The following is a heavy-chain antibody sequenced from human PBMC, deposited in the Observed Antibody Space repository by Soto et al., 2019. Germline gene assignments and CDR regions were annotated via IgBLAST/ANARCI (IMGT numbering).Heavy chain of an antibody. J-gene: IGHJ4*02. Sequence: PSETLSLTCAVSGYSLTSGYYCGWIRQPPGKGLEWTGSIYHSGDTYYNPSLKSRVTISVDTSKNHFSLKLTSVTAADTAVYYCARARIVVAGTIVDYWGQGTLVTVSS. V-gene: IGHV4-38-2*01. CDR3: ARARIVVAGTIVDY. CDR1: GYSLTSGYY. D-gene: IGHD6-19*01. CDR2: IYHSGDT.